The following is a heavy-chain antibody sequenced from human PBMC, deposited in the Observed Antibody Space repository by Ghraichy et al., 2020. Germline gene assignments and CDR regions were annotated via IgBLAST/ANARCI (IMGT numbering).Heavy chain of an antibody. CDR2: IWYDGSNK. Sequence: GGSLRLSCAASGFTFSSYGMHWVRQAPGKGLEWVAVIWYDGSNKYYADSVKGRFTISRDNSKNTLYLQMNSLRAEDTAVYYCARDSEGAAYYFDYWGQGTLVTVSS. V-gene: IGHV3-33*01. CDR3: ARDSEGAAYYFDY. D-gene: IGHD1-26*01. CDR1: GFTFSSYG. J-gene: IGHJ4*02.